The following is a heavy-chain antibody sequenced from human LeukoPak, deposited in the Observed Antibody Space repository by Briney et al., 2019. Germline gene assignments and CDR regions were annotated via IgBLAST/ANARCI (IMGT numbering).Heavy chain of an antibody. D-gene: IGHD3-10*01. V-gene: IGHV4-59*12. J-gene: IGHJ4*02. Sequence: SETLSLTCTVSGGSINRYYWSWIRQPPGKGLEWIGYIYSSGSTNYNPALKSRVTISVDTSKNQFSLKLSSVTAADTAVYYCARGDPKVAGSGSYYKGGDYWGQGTLVTVSS. CDR2: IYSSGST. CDR1: GGSINRYY. CDR3: ARGDPKVAGSGSYYKGGDY.